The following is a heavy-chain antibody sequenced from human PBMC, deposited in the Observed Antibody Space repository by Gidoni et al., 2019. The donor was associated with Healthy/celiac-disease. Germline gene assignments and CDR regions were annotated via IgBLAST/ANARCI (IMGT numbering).Heavy chain of an antibody. D-gene: IGHD6-13*01. V-gene: IGHV4-39*01. CDR3: ARQAKPGIAAAGSFDY. CDR2: IYYSGST. CDR1: GGSSSSSSYY. Sequence: QLQLQESGPGLVKPSETLSLTCTVSGGSSSSSSYYWGWIRQPPGKGLEWIGSIYYSGSTYYNPSLKSRVTISVDTSKNQFSLKLSSVTAADTAVYYCARQAKPGIAAAGSFDYWGQGTLVTVSS. J-gene: IGHJ4*02.